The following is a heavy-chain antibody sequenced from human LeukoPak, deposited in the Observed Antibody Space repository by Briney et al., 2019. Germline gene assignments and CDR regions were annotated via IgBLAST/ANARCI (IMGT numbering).Heavy chain of an antibody. CDR3: ATRRGYDWGPGYFDY. J-gene: IGHJ4*02. V-gene: IGHV3-48*03. D-gene: IGHD5-12*01. Sequence: GGSLRLSCAASGFTFSSYEMNWVRQAPGKGLECISYISGSGNTMYYADSVKGRFTISRDDAKNSLCLQMNSLGAEDTAIYYCATRRGYDWGPGYFDYCGQGTLVTVSS. CDR2: ISGSGNTM. CDR1: GFTFSSYE.